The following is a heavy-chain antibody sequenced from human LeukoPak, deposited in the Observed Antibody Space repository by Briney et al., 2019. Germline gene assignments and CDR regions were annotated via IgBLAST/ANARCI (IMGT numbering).Heavy chain of an antibody. CDR3: TKELHVAVAVAEYYYFYMDV. J-gene: IGHJ6*03. V-gene: IGHV3-23*01. Sequence: GGSLRLSCAASGFAFSTFAMGWVRQSPGKGLEWLSTINGGGNTTFYSDSVKGRFTISRDNSKNTLYLYMDSLRPDDTAIYYCTKELHVAVAVAEYYYFYMDVWGRGTAVTVSS. CDR2: INGGGNTT. D-gene: IGHD6-19*01. CDR1: GFAFSTFA.